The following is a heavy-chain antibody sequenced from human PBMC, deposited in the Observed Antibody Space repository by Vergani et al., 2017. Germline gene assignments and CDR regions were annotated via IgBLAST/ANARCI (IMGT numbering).Heavy chain of an antibody. J-gene: IGHJ4*02. CDR3: ARDDGASTVTTEGLDY. V-gene: IGHV3-23*01. CDR1: GFTFSSYA. CDR2: ISGSGGST. D-gene: IGHD4-17*01. Sequence: EVQLLESGGGLVQPGGSLRLSCAASGFTFSSYAMSWVRQAPGKGLEWVSAISGSGGSTYYADSVKGRFTISRDNSKNTLYLQMNSLRAEDTAVYYCARDDGASTVTTEGLDYWGQGTLVTVSS.